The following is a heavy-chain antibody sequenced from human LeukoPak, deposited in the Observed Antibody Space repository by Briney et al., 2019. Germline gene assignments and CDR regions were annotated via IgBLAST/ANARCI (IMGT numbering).Heavy chain of an antibody. CDR2: IYSDNT. D-gene: IGHD6-13*01. CDR3: VRDVGSGFYHSAAAGTFDC. Sequence: GGSLRLSCTVSGFTVSSNYMSGFLQAPGKGLEGFSFIYSDNTHYSDSVKVRFTISRDNSKNTLYLQMNILTAEDTAVYHCVRDVGSGFYHSAAAGTFDCWGQGSLVAVSS. J-gene: IGHJ5*01. CDR1: GFTVSSNY. V-gene: IGHV3-53*01.